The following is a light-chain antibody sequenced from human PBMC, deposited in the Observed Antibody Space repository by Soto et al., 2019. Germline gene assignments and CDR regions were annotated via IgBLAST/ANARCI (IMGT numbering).Light chain of an antibody. CDR1: VSNIGKDT. Sequence: QSVLTQPPSVSGTPGLRVNISCSGGVSNIGKDTVNWYQQLPGTAPKLLMFNDDKRPSGVPDRFSGSSSGTSASLATSALQSDDEAVYFCSTWDDSLNGWVFGRGTKLTVL. J-gene: IGLJ3*02. V-gene: IGLV1-44*01. CDR2: NDD. CDR3: STWDDSLNGWV.